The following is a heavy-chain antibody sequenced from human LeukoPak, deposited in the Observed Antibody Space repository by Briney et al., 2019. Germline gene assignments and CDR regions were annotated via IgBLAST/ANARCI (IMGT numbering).Heavy chain of an antibody. V-gene: IGHV1-69*01. Sequence: ASLKVSCKASGGTFSSYAIGWVRQAPGQGLEWMGGIIPILGTANYAQKFQGRVTITADESTSTAYMELSSLRSEDTAVYYCARDRGPIAVAGRYFDYWGQGTLVTVSS. CDR2: IIPILGTA. J-gene: IGHJ4*02. CDR1: GGTFSSYA. CDR3: ARDRGPIAVAGRYFDY. D-gene: IGHD6-19*01.